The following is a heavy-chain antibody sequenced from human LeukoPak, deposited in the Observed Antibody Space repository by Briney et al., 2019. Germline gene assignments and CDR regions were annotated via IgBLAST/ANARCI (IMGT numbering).Heavy chain of an antibody. J-gene: IGHJ5*02. Sequence: GGSLRLSCAASGFTFSSYSMNWVRQAPGKGLEWVSSISSSSSYIYYADSVKGRFTISRDNAKSSLYLQMNSLRAEDTAVYYCARISGSFRLDPWGQGTLVTVSS. CDR1: GFTFSSYS. CDR3: ARISGSFRLDP. CDR2: ISSSSSYI. V-gene: IGHV3-21*01. D-gene: IGHD1-26*01.